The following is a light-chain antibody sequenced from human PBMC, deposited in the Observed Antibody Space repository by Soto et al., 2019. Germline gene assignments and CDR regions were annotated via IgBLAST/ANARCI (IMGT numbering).Light chain of an antibody. CDR3: QQYNNWPPLT. CDR1: QSVSSN. Sequence: EIVLTQSPATLSVSPGERATLSCSASQSVSSNLAWYQQKPGQPPRLLIYGASTRATGIPARFSASGSGTEFTLTISRLPSEDFAVYYCQQYNNWPPLTFGGGTKVEIK. CDR2: GAS. V-gene: IGKV3-15*01. J-gene: IGKJ4*01.